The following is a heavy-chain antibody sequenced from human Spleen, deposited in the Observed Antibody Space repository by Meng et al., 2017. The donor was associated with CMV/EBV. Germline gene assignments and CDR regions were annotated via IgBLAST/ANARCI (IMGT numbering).Heavy chain of an antibody. Sequence: ASVKVSCKASGYIFTGYYIHWVRQAPGQGLEWMGWIHPNSGGTNYAQRFQGRVTMTRDTSVSTVYMELSSLRSEDTAVYYCARDSFFISGYCSGGNCHQIPYSSGWCDYWGQGTLVTVSS. CDR3: ARDSFFISGYCSGGNCHQIPYSSGWCDY. V-gene: IGHV1-2*02. CDR1: GYIFTGYY. CDR2: IHPNSGGT. J-gene: IGHJ4*02. D-gene: IGHD2-15*01.